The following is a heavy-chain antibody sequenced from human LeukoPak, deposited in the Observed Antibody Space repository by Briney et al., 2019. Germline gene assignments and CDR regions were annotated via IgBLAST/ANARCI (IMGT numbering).Heavy chain of an antibody. Sequence: PGGSLRLSCAASGFTFSSYSMNWVRQAPGKGLEWVSSISSSSSYIYHADSVKGRFTISRDNAKNSLYLQMNSLRAEDTAVYYCARARGYCSSTSCPGEYYFDYWGQGTLVTVSS. CDR1: GFTFSSYS. D-gene: IGHD2-2*01. J-gene: IGHJ4*02. CDR2: ISSSSSYI. V-gene: IGHV3-21*01. CDR3: ARARGYCSSTSCPGEYYFDY.